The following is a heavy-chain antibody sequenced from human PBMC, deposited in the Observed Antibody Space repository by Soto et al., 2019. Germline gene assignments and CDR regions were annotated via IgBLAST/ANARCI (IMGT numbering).Heavy chain of an antibody. J-gene: IGHJ5*02. CDR3: ARSVFA. Sequence: QVQLQESGPGLVKPSQTLSLTCTVSGGSIRSGGYYWNWIRQHPGKGLEWIGYIYYSVNTYYNPSLKSRVSISVDTSKNQFSLKLSSVTAADTAVYYCARSVFAWGPGTLVTVSS. D-gene: IGHD3-10*02. V-gene: IGHV4-31*03. CDR1: GGSIRSGGYY. CDR2: IYYSVNT.